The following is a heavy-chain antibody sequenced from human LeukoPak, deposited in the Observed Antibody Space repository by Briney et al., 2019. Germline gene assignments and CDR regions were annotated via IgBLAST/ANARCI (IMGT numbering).Heavy chain of an antibody. CDR2: IYYSGST. D-gene: IGHD6-13*01. CDR1: GGSISSSSYY. V-gene: IGHV4-39*07. CDR3: ARDRGIAAAADAFDI. Sequence: PSETLSLTCTVSGGSISSSSYYWGWIRQPPGKGLEWIGSIYYSGSTYYNPSLKSRVTISVDTSKNQFSLKLSSVTAADTAVYYCARDRGIAAAADAFDIWGQGTMVTVSS. J-gene: IGHJ3*02.